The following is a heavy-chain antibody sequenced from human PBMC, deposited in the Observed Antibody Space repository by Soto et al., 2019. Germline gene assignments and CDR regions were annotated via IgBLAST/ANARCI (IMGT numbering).Heavy chain of an antibody. J-gene: IGHJ4*02. D-gene: IGHD1-1*01. V-gene: IGHV1-18*01. Sequence: QVHLVQSGAEVKKPGASVKVSCKGSGYTFTSYGITWVRQAPGQGLEWMGWISAHNGNTDYAQRLEGRVTVTRDTSTSTAYMELRSLRSDDTAVYYCARGRYGDYWGQGALVTVSS. CDR2: ISAHNGNT. CDR3: ARGRYGDY. CDR1: GYTFTSYG.